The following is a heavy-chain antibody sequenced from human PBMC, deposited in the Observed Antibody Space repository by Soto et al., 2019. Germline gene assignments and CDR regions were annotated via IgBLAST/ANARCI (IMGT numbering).Heavy chain of an antibody. D-gene: IGHD4-4*01. CDR1: GYTFTNYY. J-gene: IGHJ4*02. V-gene: IGHV1-2*04. CDR2: INPNSGGT. Sequence: QVQLVQSGAEVKKPGASVKVSCKTSGYTFTNYYMHWVRQAPGQGLEWMGWINPNSGGTNYAQKFQGCGTMTRDTSISTAYMELSSLKPNDTAVYYCARSYSNYAPSDCWGQGTLVTVSS. CDR3: ARSYSNYAPSDC.